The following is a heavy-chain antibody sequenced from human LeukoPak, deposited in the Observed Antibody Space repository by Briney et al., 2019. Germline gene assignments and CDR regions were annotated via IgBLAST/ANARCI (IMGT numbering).Heavy chain of an antibody. V-gene: IGHV4-34*01. CDR2: INHSGST. D-gene: IGHD1-26*01. J-gene: IGHJ1*01. CDR3: ARKAHEGSYSAKYFQS. CDR1: GGSFSGNY. Sequence: PSETLSLTCAVYGGSFSGNYCSWIRQPPGKGLEWIGEINHSGSTNYNPSLKSRVTISVDTSKNQFSLKLSSVTAADTAVYYCARKAHEGSYSAKYFQSWGQGTPVTVSS.